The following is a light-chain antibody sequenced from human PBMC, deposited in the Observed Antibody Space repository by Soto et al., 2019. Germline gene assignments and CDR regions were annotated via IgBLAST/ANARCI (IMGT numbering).Light chain of an antibody. Sequence: EIVLTQSPATLSLSPGERATLSCRASQSVSSYLAWYQQKPGQAPRLIIYDASNRATGIPARFSGSGSGTDFTLTISSLEPEDFEVYYCQQRSNWPPYTFGQGTKLEIK. CDR2: DAS. CDR1: QSVSSY. V-gene: IGKV3-11*01. J-gene: IGKJ2*01. CDR3: QQRSNWPPYT.